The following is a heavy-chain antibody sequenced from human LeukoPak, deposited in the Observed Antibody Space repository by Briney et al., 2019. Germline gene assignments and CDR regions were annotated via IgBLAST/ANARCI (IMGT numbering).Heavy chain of an antibody. CDR2: INPNSGGA. Sequence: ASVKFSCKASGYTFTRYYMHGVRQAPGQGLEWMGWINPNSGGANYARKFLGSGTVTRDTSISTAYMELSRLRSDDTAVYYCARATGIPVAGKEYYGMDGWGQGPTVTVSS. D-gene: IGHD6-19*01. J-gene: IGHJ6*02. CDR1: GYTFTRYY. V-gene: IGHV1-2*04. CDR3: ARATGIPVAGKEYYGMDG.